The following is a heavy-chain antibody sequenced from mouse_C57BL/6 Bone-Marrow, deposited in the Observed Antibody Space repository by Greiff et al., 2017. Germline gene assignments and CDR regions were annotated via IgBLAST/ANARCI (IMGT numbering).Heavy chain of an antibody. CDR1: GYTFTSYW. V-gene: IGHV1-55*01. CDR2: IYPGSGST. Sequence: VQLQQPGAELVKPGASVKMSCKASGYTFTSYWITWVKQRPGQGLEWIGDIYPGSGSTNYNEKFKSKATLTVDTSSSTAYMQLSSLTSEDSAVYYCARRNYGRSYLFDDWGKGTTLTVDS. J-gene: IGHJ2*01. CDR3: ARRNYGRSYLFDD. D-gene: IGHD1-1*01.